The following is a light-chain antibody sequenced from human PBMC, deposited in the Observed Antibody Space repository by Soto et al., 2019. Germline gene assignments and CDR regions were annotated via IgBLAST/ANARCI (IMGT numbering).Light chain of an antibody. Sequence: QSALTQPASVSRSPGQSITISCTGTSSDVGGYNYVSWYQQHPGKAPKLMIYDFNSRPSGVSNRFSGSKSGNTASLTISGLQAEDEADYYCSSYTSSGTRVFGAGTKLTVL. CDR2: DFN. CDR1: SSDVGGYNY. CDR3: SSYTSSGTRV. J-gene: IGLJ1*01. V-gene: IGLV2-14*03.